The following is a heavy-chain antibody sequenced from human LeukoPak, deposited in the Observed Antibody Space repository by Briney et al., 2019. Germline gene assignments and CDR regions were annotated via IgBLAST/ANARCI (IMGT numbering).Heavy chain of an antibody. J-gene: IGHJ4*02. CDR3: ARLALQEVGATQTYYLDY. CDR1: GYSFTSYW. V-gene: IGHV5-51*01. D-gene: IGHD1-26*01. Sequence: GESLKISCKGSGYSFTSYWIGWVRQMPGKGLEWMGIIYPGDSDTRYSPSFQGQVTISADKSISTAYLQWSSLKAADTAVYYCARLALQEVGATQTYYLDYWGQGTLVTVSS. CDR2: IYPGDSDT.